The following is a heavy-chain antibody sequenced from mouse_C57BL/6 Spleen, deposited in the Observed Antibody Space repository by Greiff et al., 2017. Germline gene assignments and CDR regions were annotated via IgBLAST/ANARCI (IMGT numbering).Heavy chain of an antibody. J-gene: IGHJ3*01. CDR1: GFTFSDYY. CDR3: ARSYYYGETWFAY. V-gene: IGHV5-12*01. Sequence: EVHLVESGGGLVQPGGSLKLSCAASGFTFSDYYMYWVRQTPEKRLEWVAYISNGGGSTYYPDTVKGRFTISRDNAKNTLYLQMSRLKSEDTAMYYCARSYYYGETWFAYWGQGTLVTVSA. CDR2: ISNGGGST. D-gene: IGHD1-1*01.